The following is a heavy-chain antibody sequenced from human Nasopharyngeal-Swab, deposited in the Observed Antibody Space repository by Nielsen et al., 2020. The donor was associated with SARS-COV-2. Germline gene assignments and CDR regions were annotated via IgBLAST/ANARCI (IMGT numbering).Heavy chain of an antibody. V-gene: IGHV1-46*02. CDR3: ARAAIDQHFDL. CDR2: INPSGTST. Sequence: ASVKVSCKAPGYIFNDHFIHWVRQAPGQGLVWMGIINPSGTSTTHAQRFQGRVTMTRDTSTSTVHMELSSLRSGDTAVYYCARAAIDQHFDLWGPGTLVTVSS. J-gene: IGHJ4*02. D-gene: IGHD5-24*01. CDR1: GYIFNDHF.